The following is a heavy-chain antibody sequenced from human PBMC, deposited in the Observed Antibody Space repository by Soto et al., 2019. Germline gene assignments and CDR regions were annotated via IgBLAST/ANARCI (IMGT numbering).Heavy chain of an antibody. Sequence: QVQLVESGGGVVQPGRSLRLSCAASGFTFSSYAMHWVRQAPGKGLEWVALISYDGGNKYYADSVKGRFTISRDNSKNTLYLQMNSLRDEDTAVYYCARIDATHDAFDVWGQGTMVTVSS. V-gene: IGHV3-30-3*01. CDR2: ISYDGGNK. D-gene: IGHD3-9*01. CDR3: ARIDATHDAFDV. J-gene: IGHJ3*01. CDR1: GFTFSSYA.